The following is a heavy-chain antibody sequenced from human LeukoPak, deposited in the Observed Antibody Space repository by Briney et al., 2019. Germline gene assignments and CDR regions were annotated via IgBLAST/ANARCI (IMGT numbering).Heavy chain of an antibody. V-gene: IGHV4-61*02. Sequence: SETLSLTCTVSGGSISSGSYYWSWIRQPAGKGLEWIGRIYTSGSTNYNPSIKSRVTISVDTSKNQFSLKLSSVTAADTAVYYCAVIAVAGRGYFDYWGQGILVTVSS. CDR1: GGSISSGSYY. CDR2: IYTSGST. D-gene: IGHD6-19*01. J-gene: IGHJ4*02. CDR3: AVIAVAGRGYFDY.